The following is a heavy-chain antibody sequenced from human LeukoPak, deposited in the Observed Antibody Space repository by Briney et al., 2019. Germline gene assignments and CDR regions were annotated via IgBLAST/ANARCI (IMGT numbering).Heavy chain of an antibody. D-gene: IGHD2-2*02. CDR2: IYYSGST. CDR3: ASFDYTHAFDI. CDR1: GGSISSYY. V-gene: IGHV4-59*01. J-gene: IGHJ3*02. Sequence: PSETLSLTCTVSGGSISSYYWSWIRQPPGKGLEWIGYIYYSGSTNYNPSLKSRVTISVDTSKNQFSLKLSSVTAADTAVYYCASFDYTHAFDIWGQGTMVTVSS.